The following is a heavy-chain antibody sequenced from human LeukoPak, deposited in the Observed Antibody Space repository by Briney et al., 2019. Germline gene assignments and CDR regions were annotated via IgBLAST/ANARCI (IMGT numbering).Heavy chain of an antibody. CDR3: ARDLPQWLAHSGFDY. Sequence: GGTLRLSCAASGFTFSSYWMHWVRQAPGKGLVWVSRINSDGSSTSYADSVKGRFTISRDNAKNTLYLQMNSLRAEDTAVYYCARDLPQWLAHSGFDYWGQGTLVTVSS. CDR1: GFTFSSYW. CDR2: INSDGSST. D-gene: IGHD6-19*01. V-gene: IGHV3-74*01. J-gene: IGHJ4*02.